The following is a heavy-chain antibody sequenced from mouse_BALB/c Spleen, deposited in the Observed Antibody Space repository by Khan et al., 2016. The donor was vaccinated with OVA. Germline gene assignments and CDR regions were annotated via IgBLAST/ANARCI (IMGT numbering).Heavy chain of an antibody. CDR2: IDPCNGST. J-gene: IGHJ3*01. Sequence: VQLQQSGPELMKPGASVKISCKASGYSFTTYYIHWVKQSHGKSLEWIGYIDPCNGSTTYNQKFKGKATLTVDKSSSTAYMHLSSLTSEDSAVYYWARHGTSSWFAYWGQGTLVTVSA. V-gene: IGHV1S135*01. CDR3: ARHGTSSWFAY. D-gene: IGHD1-1*01. CDR1: GYSFTTYY.